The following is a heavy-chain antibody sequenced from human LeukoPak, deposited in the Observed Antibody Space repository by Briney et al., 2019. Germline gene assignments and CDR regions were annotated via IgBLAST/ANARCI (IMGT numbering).Heavy chain of an antibody. CDR3: AKDLIQTIVGATLDDY. J-gene: IGHJ4*02. Sequence: GGSLRLSCAASGFTFSSYAMSWVRQAPGKGLECVSANSGSGGSTYYADSVKGRFTISRDNSKNTLYLQMNSLRAEDTAVYYCAKDLIQTIVGATLDDYWGQGTLVTVSS. V-gene: IGHV3-23*01. CDR1: GFTFSSYA. CDR2: NSGSGGST. D-gene: IGHD1-26*01.